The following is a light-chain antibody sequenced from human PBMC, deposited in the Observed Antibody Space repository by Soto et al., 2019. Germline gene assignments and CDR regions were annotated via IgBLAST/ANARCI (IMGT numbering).Light chain of an antibody. J-gene: IGLJ2*01. CDR1: KSNIGDNY. CDR3: ATWDDSLSGLI. V-gene: IGLV1-47*01. Sequence: QSVLTQPPSASGTPGQRVTISCFGNKSNIGDNYVYWHQQVPGTAPKVVIYRNNQRPSGVPDRFSGSKSGTSASLAISGLRSEDESDYYCATWDDSLSGLIFGGGTQLTVL. CDR2: RNN.